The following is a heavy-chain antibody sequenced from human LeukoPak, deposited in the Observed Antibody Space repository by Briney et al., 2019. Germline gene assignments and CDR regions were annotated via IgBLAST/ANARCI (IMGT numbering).Heavy chain of an antibody. D-gene: IGHD4-17*01. V-gene: IGHV3-48*01. Sequence: PGGSLRLSCAASGFTFSSYSMNWVRQAPGKGLEWVSYISSSSSTIYYADSVKGRFTISRDNAKNSLYLQMNSLRAEDTAVYCCARELRGYYYMDVWGKGTTVTVSS. CDR2: ISSSSSTI. CDR3: ARELRGYYYMDV. J-gene: IGHJ6*03. CDR1: GFTFSSYS.